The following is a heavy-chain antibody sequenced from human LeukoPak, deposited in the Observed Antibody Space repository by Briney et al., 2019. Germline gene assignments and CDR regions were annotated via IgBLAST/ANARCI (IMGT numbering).Heavy chain of an antibody. CDR2: IYTSGST. Sequence: SQTLSLTCTVSGGSISSGSYYWSCIRQPAGKGLECIGRIYTSGSTNYNPSLKSRVTISVDTSKNQFSLKLSSVTAADTAVYYCARRLAATVVNGAFDIWGQGTMVTVSS. CDR1: GGSISSGSYY. CDR3: ARRLAATVVNGAFDI. V-gene: IGHV4-61*02. J-gene: IGHJ3*02. D-gene: IGHD6-13*01.